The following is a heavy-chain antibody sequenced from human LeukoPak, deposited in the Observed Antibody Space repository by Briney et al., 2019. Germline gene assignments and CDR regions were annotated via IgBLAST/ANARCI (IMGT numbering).Heavy chain of an antibody. CDR2: ISSSSSYI. CDR3: ARDDQIRQLGSFWDAFDI. J-gene: IGHJ3*02. CDR1: GFTFSSYS. Sequence: PGGSLRLSCAASGFTFSSYSMNWVRQAPGKGLEWVSSISSSSSYIYYADSVKGRFTISRDNAKNSLYLQMNSLRAEDTAVYYCARDDQIRQLGSFWDAFDIWGQGTMVTVSS. V-gene: IGHV3-21*01. D-gene: IGHD6-13*01.